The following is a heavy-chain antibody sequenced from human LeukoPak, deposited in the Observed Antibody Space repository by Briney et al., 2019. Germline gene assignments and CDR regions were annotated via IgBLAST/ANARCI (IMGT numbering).Heavy chain of an antibody. J-gene: IGHJ5*02. CDR3: ARGPSVVPAALIDNWFDP. Sequence: GASVKVSCKASGYTFTSYYMHWVRQAPGQGLEWMGWINPNSGGTNYAQKFQGRVTMTRDTSISTAYMELSRLRSDDTAVYYCARGPSVVPAALIDNWFDPWGQGTLVTVSS. CDR1: GYTFTSYY. CDR2: INPNSGGT. D-gene: IGHD2-2*01. V-gene: IGHV1-2*02.